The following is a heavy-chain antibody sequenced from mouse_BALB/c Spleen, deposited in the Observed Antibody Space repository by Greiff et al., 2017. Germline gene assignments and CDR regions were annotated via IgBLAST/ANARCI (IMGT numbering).Heavy chain of an antibody. CDR3: ARGGGNYGWFAY. D-gene: IGHD2-1*01. Sequence: VHLVESGAELMKPGASVKISCKATGYTFSSYWIEWVKQRPGHGLEWIGEILPGSGSTNYNEKFKGKATFTADTSSNTAYMQLSSLTSEDSAVYYCARGGGNYGWFAYWGQGTLVTVSA. J-gene: IGHJ3*01. CDR2: ILPGSGST. V-gene: IGHV1-9*01. CDR1: GYTFSSYW.